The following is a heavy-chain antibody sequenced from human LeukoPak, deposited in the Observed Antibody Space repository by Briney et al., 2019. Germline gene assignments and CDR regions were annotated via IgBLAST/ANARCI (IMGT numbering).Heavy chain of an antibody. V-gene: IGHV4-61*01. Sequence: SETLSLTCTVSGGSISSNYYYWGWIRQPPGKGLEWIGYIYYSGSTNYNPSLKSRVTISVDTSKNQFSLKLSSVTAADTAVYYCTRDGEDIVVVPAAFEYYYYYYMDVWGKGTTVTVFS. CDR1: GGSISSNYYY. D-gene: IGHD2-2*01. CDR3: TRDGEDIVVVPAAFEYYYYYYMDV. CDR2: IYYSGST. J-gene: IGHJ6*03.